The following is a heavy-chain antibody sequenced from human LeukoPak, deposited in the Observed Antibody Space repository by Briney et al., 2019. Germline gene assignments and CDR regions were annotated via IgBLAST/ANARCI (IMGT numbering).Heavy chain of an antibody. Sequence: ASVKVSCKASGYTFTGYYMHWVRQAPGQGLEWMGWINPNSGGTNYAQKFQGRVTMTRDTSISTAYMELSRLRSDDTAVYYCARAIRGYCSSTSCLKWFDPWGQGTLVTVSS. J-gene: IGHJ5*02. CDR2: INPNSGGT. CDR3: ARAIRGYCSSTSCLKWFDP. D-gene: IGHD2-2*01. CDR1: GYTFTGYY. V-gene: IGHV1-2*02.